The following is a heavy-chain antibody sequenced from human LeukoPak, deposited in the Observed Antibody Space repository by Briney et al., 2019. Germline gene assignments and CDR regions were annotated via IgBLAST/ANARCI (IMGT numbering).Heavy chain of an antibody. J-gene: IGHJ4*02. CDR2: ISTSSTYI. V-gene: IGHV3-21*01. CDR1: GFTFSTYT. D-gene: IGHD1-14*01. Sequence: GGSLRLSCAASGFTFSTYTMNWVRQAPGKGPEWVSSISTSSTYIYYADSVKGRFTISRDNAKNSVYLQMNTLRAEDTAVYYCARETTEAFDYWGQGTLVTVSS. CDR3: ARETTEAFDY.